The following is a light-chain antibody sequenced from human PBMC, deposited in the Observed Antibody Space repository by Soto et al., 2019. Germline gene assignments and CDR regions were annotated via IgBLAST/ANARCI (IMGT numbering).Light chain of an antibody. Sequence: DIQMTQSPSSLSASVGDRVTITCRASQSITNYLNWYEQKPGKAPKLLIYKASTSESGVPSRFSGSGSGTEFTLTISDLQPDDFATYYCQQYHNYPTFGQGTRLEIK. J-gene: IGKJ5*01. CDR1: QSITNY. V-gene: IGKV1-5*03. CDR3: QQYHNYPT. CDR2: KAS.